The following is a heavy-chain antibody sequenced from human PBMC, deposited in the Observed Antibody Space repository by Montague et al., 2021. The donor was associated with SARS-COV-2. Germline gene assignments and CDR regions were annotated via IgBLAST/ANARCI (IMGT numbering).Heavy chain of an antibody. Sequence: SETLSLTCTVSGGSISSYYWSWIRQPPGKGLEWIGYIYYSGSTNYNPSLKSRVTISVDTSKNQFSLMLSSVTAADTAVYCARGFDIWGQGTMVTVSS. CDR3: ARGFDI. V-gene: IGHV4-59*01. J-gene: IGHJ3*02. CDR1: GGSISSYY. CDR2: IYYSGST.